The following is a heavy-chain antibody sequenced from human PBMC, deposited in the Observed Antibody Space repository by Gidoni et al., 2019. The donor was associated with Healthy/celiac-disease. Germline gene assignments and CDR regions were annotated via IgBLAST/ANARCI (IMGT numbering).Heavy chain of an antibody. CDR2: SNHSGST. V-gene: IGHV4-34*01. CDR1: GGSFSGYY. D-gene: IGHD5-18*01. J-gene: IGHJ5*02. Sequence: QVQLQQWGAGLLKPSETLTLTCAVYGGSFSGYYWRRIRQPPGKGLEWIGESNHSGSTNYTPSLKNRVTISVDTSENQFSLTLCSVTAAATAVYYCARCGGIQLWLWVNWFDPVGQGTLVTVSS. CDR3: ARCGGIQLWLWVNWFDP.